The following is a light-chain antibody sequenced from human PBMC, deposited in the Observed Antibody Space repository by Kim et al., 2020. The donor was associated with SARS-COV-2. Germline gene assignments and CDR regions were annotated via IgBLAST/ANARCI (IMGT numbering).Light chain of an antibody. V-gene: IGKV3-11*01. J-gene: IGKJ4*01. CDR3: QQGGNWPLT. CDR2: DAS. CDR1: QSVSNY. Sequence: FSPGERADLSSRASQSVSNYLAWDQHKPGQGPRLLIYDASNRATGLPARFSGSGSGTDFTLPISSLEPEDFAVYYCQQGGNWPLTFGGGTNVDIK.